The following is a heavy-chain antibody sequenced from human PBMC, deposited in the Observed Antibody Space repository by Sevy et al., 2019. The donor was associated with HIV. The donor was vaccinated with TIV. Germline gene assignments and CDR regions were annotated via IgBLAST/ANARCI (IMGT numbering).Heavy chain of an antibody. D-gene: IGHD3-22*01. V-gene: IGHV3-7*04. CDR2: IKPDGREG. Sequence: GGSLRLSCTASGFTFSSYWMSWVRQAPGRGLEWVANIKPDGREGYYVDSVKGRFTISRDNAKNSLYLQMNSLRAGDTAVYYSARGDYYDSSGFYIDAFDVWGQGTMVTVSS. J-gene: IGHJ3*01. CDR3: ARGDYYDSSGFYIDAFDV. CDR1: GFTFSSYW.